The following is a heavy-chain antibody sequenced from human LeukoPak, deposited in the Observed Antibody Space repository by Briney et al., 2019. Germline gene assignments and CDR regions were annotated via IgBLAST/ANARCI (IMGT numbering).Heavy chain of an antibody. J-gene: IGHJ4*02. D-gene: IGHD3-22*01. CDR3: AKVKMTPGLEVTHFDY. CDR1: GFTFSSYA. V-gene: IGHV3-23*01. CDR2: ISGSGGST. Sequence: SGGSLRLSCAASGFTFSSYAMSWVRQAPGKGLEWVSAISGSGGSTYYADSVKGRFTISRDNSKNTLYLQMNSLRAEDTAVYYCAKVKMTPGLEVTHFDYWGQGTLVTVSS.